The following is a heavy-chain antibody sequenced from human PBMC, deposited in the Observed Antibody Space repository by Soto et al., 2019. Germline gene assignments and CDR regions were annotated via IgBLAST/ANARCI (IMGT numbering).Heavy chain of an antibody. Sequence: SETLSLTCTVSGGSISSDDYFWTWIRQSPGKGLEWMASIFPSGSTYYNPSLKGRLTISLETSKNQFSLRLPSVTAADTAAYFCAREPDLPKARNDFWGQGTLVTVSS. V-gene: IGHV4-30-4*08. CDR1: GGSISSDDYF. J-gene: IGHJ4*02. CDR3: AREPDLPKARNDF. CDR2: IFPSGST.